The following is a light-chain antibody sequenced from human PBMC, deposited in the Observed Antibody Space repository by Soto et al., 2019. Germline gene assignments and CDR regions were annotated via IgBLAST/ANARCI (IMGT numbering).Light chain of an antibody. J-gene: IGKJ1*01. V-gene: IGKV3-20*01. CDR1: QSVSSSY. CDR3: QQYGSSIRT. CDR2: GAS. Sequence: NVLTPSPGTLSLSPGERATLSCRASQSVSSSYLAWYQQKPGQAPRLLIYGASSRATGIPDRFSGSGSGTDFTLTISRLETEDFAVYYCQQYGSSIRTFGQGTKVDI.